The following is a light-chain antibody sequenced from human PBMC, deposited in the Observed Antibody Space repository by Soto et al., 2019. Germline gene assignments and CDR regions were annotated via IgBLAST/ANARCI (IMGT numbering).Light chain of an antibody. V-gene: IGLV1-44*01. Sequence: QSVLTQPPSASGTPGQRVTISCSGSSSNIGSNPVNWYQQLPGTAPKLLIYINHQRPSGVPGRFSGSKSGTSASLAISGLQFEDEADYYCTAWDDSLNGVLFGGGTKLTVL. CDR2: INH. CDR3: TAWDDSLNGVL. J-gene: IGLJ2*01. CDR1: SSNIGSNP.